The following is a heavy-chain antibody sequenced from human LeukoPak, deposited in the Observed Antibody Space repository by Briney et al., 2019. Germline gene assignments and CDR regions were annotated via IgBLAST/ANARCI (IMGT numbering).Heavy chain of an antibody. Sequence: GGSLRLSCAASGFSFSSYNMNWVRQAPGKGLEWVSFISSSSSYIYYVDSVKGRFTISRDNAKNSLYLQMNSLRAEDTAVYYCAELGITMIGGVWGKGTTVTISS. CDR3: AELGITMIGGV. CDR1: GFSFSSYN. J-gene: IGHJ6*04. CDR2: ISSSSSYI. V-gene: IGHV3-21*01. D-gene: IGHD3-10*02.